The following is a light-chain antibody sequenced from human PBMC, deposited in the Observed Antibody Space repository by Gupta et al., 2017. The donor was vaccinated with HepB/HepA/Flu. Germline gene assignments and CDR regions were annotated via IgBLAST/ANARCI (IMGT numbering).Light chain of an antibody. CDR3: QAWDTSSVV. CDR1: KLGDQY. J-gene: IGLJ2*01. Sequence: SYELTQPPSVSVSPGQTASLTCSGDKLGDQYACWYQQRPGQSPVLVIYQDNKRPSGIPERFSGSNSGNTATLTISGTQAMDEADYYCQAWDTSSVVLGGGTKLTVL. CDR2: QDN. V-gene: IGLV3-1*01.